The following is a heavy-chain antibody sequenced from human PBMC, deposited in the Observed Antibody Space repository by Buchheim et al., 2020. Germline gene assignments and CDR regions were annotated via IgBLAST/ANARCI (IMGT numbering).Heavy chain of an antibody. CDR3: ARGVYSTRWYRWFDP. Sequence: QVQLQQWGAALLKPSETLSLTCAVYGGAFSGHYWTWIRQPPGKGLEWIGEINQSGSPTYNPSLKSRVALSVDTSKKQFSLKLRSVTVADTAVYFCARGVYSTRWYRWFDPWGQGTL. D-gene: IGHD6-13*01. J-gene: IGHJ5*02. CDR2: INQSGSP. CDR1: GGAFSGHY. V-gene: IGHV4-34*01.